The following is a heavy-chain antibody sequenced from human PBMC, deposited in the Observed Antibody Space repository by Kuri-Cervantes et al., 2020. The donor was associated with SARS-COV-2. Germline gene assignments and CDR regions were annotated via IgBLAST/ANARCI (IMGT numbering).Heavy chain of an antibody. Sequence: GSLRLSCTVSGGSISSSSYSWGWIRQPPGKGLEWIGSIYYSGSTYYNPSLKSRVTISVDTSKNQFSLNLSSVTAADTAVYYCARLNSNYKNNWFDPWGQGTLVTVSS. J-gene: IGHJ5*02. CDR2: IYYSGST. V-gene: IGHV4-39*01. CDR1: GGSISSSSYS. CDR3: ARLNSNYKNNWFDP. D-gene: IGHD4-11*01.